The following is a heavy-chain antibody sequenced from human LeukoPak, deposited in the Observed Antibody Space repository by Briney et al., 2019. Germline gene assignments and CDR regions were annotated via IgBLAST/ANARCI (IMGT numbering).Heavy chain of an antibody. V-gene: IGHV3-48*03. CDR1: GFTFSSYE. D-gene: IGHD3-9*01. Sequence: PGGTLRLSCAASGFTFSSYEMNWVRQAPGKGLEWVSYISSSGSTIYYADSVKGRFTISRDNPKNTLYLQMNGLRAEDTAVYYCARELGHYDILTGYSTDAFDIWGQGTMVTVSS. J-gene: IGHJ3*02. CDR3: ARELGHYDILTGYSTDAFDI. CDR2: ISSSGSTI.